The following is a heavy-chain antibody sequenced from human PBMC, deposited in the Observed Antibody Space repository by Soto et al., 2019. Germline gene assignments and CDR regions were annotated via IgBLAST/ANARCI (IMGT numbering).Heavy chain of an antibody. D-gene: IGHD3-10*01. CDR1: GLVFNTYW. V-gene: IGHV3-7*03. J-gene: IGHJ5*02. Sequence: VQLVESGGGLVQPGGSLRLSCAASGLVFNTYWVEWVRQAPGKGLEWVASIDQDGSATYYADSVKGRFTISRDNAADSAHLHMTSLRVGDTGIYFCATQRSYRCGSWGQGPRVTVPS. CDR2: IDQDGSAT. CDR3: ATQRSYRCGS.